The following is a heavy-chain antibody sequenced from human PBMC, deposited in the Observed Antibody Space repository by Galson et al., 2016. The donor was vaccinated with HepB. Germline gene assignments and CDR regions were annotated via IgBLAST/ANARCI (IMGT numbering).Heavy chain of an antibody. CDR2: INQSGGI. J-gene: IGHJ6*02. V-gene: IGHV4-34*01. Sequence: SETLSLTCGVLDGSFSDNYWSWIRQPPEKGLEWIGEINQSGGINYNSALKSRVSISVDTSKKYFSLKLKSVTAADTAVYYCARDSRTLVRGVTLLRYGMDVWGQGTTVTVSS. CDR3: ARDSRTLVRGVTLLRYGMDV. D-gene: IGHD3-10*01. CDR1: DGSFSDNY.